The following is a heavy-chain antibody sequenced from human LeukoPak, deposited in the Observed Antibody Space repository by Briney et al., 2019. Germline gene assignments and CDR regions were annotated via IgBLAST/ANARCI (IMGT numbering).Heavy chain of an antibody. Sequence: AASVKVSCKASGYTFTGYYMHWVRQAPGQGLGWMGWINPNSGGTNYAQKFQGRVTMTRDTSISTAYMELSRLRSDDTAVYYCARQFLVPVLLKQGLDYWGQGTLVTVSS. D-gene: IGHD3-10*01. V-gene: IGHV1-2*02. CDR2: INPNSGGT. J-gene: IGHJ4*02. CDR3: ARQFLVPVLLKQGLDY. CDR1: GYTFTGYY.